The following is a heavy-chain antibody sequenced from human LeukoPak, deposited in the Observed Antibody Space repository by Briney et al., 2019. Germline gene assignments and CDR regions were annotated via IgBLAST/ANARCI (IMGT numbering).Heavy chain of an antibody. CDR2: INPNSGGT. Sequence: ASVKVSCKASGYTFTGYYMHWVRQAPGQGLEWMGWINPNSGGTNYAQKFQGRVTMTRDTSISTAYMELSRLRSDDTAVYYCARGDVLLWFGEFLWRFDPWGQGTLVTVSS. V-gene: IGHV1-2*02. J-gene: IGHJ5*02. CDR3: ARGDVLLWFGEFLWRFDP. D-gene: IGHD3-10*01. CDR1: GYTFTGYY.